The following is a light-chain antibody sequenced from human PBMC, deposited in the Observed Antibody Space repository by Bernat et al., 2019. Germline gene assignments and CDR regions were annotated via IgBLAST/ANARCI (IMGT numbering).Light chain of an antibody. CDR1: QRINVW. V-gene: IGKV1-5*03. Sequence: DIQLTQSPSTLSASVGDRVTITCRASQRINVWLAWYQQKLGKAPKLLIYTASKLETGVPSRFSGSGSGTEFTLTISSLQPDDSATFYCQQHSSFPYTFGQGTKLEIK. CDR2: TAS. J-gene: IGKJ2*01. CDR3: QQHSSFPYT.